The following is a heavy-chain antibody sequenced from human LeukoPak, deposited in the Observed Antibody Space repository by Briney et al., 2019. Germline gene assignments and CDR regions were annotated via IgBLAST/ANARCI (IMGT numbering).Heavy chain of an antibody. V-gene: IGHV4-34*01. CDR3: ARGGYGSGWDYMDV. CDR2: INHSGST. D-gene: IGHD3-10*01. Sequence: SSETLSLTCAVYGGSFSGYYWNWIRQPPGKGLEWIGGINHSGSTNYNPSLKSRVTLSVDTSKNQFSLNLSSVTAADTAVYFCARGGYGSGWDYMDVWGKGTMVPVSS. J-gene: IGHJ6*03. CDR1: GGSFSGYY.